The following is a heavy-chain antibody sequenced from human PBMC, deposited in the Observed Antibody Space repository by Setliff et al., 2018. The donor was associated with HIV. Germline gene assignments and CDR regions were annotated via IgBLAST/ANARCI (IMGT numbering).Heavy chain of an antibody. V-gene: IGHV4-4*08. CDR2: IYTSGSI. CDR1: GGSISSYY. Sequence: SETLSLTCTVSGGSISSYYWSWIRQPPGKGLEWIGYIYTSGSINYNPSLKSRVTISVDTSKNQFSLKLSSVTAADTAVYYCVRAGYCSSASCYSSGWFDPWGQGTLVTVSS. CDR3: VRAGYCSSASCYSSGWFDP. D-gene: IGHD2-2*01. J-gene: IGHJ5*02.